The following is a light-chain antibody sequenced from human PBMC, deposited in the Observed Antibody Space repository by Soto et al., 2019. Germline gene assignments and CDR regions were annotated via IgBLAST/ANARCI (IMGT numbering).Light chain of an antibody. CDR1: QSVYNF. CDR2: DAS. CDR3: QQRAKWPLT. J-gene: IGKJ4*01. V-gene: IGKV3-11*01. Sequence: EIVLTQSPVTLSLSPGQRATLSCRASQSVYNFLAWYQQKPGQAPRLLISDASERATGIPARFSGSGSGTDFILTISSLEPEDFAIYYCQQRAKWPLTFGGGTKVDIK.